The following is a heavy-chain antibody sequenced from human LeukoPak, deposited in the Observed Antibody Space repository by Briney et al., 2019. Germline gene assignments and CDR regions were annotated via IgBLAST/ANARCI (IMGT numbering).Heavy chain of an antibody. CDR2: TYIDGNT. D-gene: IGHD3-3*01. V-gene: IGHV4-4*07. Sequence: SETLSPTCSVSGASINNYYWSWIRQPAGKGLEWIGRTYIDGNTNYTPSLKSRVTISLDKSRNEVSLKLTSVTAADTAVYYCATDLWSGHDWWGQGVLVTVSS. J-gene: IGHJ4*02. CDR1: GASINNYY. CDR3: ATDLWSGHDW.